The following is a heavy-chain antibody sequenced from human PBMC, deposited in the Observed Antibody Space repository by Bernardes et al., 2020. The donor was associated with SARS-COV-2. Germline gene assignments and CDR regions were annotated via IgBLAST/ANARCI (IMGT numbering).Heavy chain of an antibody. Sequence: VGSLRLSCAASGFTFSSYAMNWVRQAPGRGLEWVSTIVNTGGNTYYADSVRGRFTVSRDNSKNTLYLQMNSLTAGDTAVYYCAKFYPRGNIITPGDDAFDLWGQGTMVTVSS. CDR1: GFTFSSYA. D-gene: IGHD3-10*01. CDR3: AKFYPRGNIITPGDDAFDL. V-gene: IGHV3-23*01. CDR2: IVNTGGNT. J-gene: IGHJ3*01.